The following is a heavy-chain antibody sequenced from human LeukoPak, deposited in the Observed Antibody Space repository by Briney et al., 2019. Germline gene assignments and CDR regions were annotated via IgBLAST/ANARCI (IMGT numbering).Heavy chain of an antibody. V-gene: IGHV4-59*01. Sequence: PSETLSLTCTVSGGSISSYYWSWIRQPPGKGLEWIGYIYYSGSTSYKPSLKSRVTISVDTSKNQFSLKLGSVTAADTAVYYCARETSQKGAHYMDVWGKGTTVTISS. D-gene: IGHD3-16*01. J-gene: IGHJ6*03. CDR3: ARETSQKGAHYMDV. CDR1: GGSISSYY. CDR2: IYYSGST.